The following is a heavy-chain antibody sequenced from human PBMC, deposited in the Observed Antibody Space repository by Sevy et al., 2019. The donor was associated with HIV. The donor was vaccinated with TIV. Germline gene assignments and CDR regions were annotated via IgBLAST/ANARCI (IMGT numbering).Heavy chain of an antibody. Sequence: GGSLRLSCTASGFTFGEYSMSWFRQAPGKGLEWVSFIRSEVYGGTTEYAASVKGRFSISRDDSKSIAYLQMSSLETEDTAVYYCTRGRRVYADYGVDYWGQGTLVTVSS. J-gene: IGHJ4*02. V-gene: IGHV3-49*03. CDR3: TRGRRVYADYGVDY. D-gene: IGHD4-17*01. CDR2: IRSEVYGGTT. CDR1: GFTFGEYS.